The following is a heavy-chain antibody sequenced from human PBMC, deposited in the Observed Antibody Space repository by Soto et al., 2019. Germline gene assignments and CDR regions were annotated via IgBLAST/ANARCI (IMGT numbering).Heavy chain of an antibody. V-gene: IGHV1-69*02. J-gene: IGHJ4*02. CDR3: VKGEYYYDGSAYYPFDY. Sequence: ASVKVSCKASGGTFSSYTISWVRQAPGQGLEWMGRIIPILGIANYAQKFQGRVTITADKSTSTAYMELSSLRSEDTAVYYCVKGEYYYDGSAYYPFDYWGQGRMVTVSS. D-gene: IGHD3-22*01. CDR2: IIPILGIA. CDR1: GGTFSSYT.